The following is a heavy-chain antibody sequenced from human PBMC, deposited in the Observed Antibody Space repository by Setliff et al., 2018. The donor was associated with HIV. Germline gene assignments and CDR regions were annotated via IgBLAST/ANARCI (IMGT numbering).Heavy chain of an antibody. J-gene: IGHJ3*02. CDR1: GDSISSGYYY. CDR3: ARLGMTTVGMGDVFDI. Sequence: SETLSLTCTVSGDSISSGYYYWSWLRQPAGKGLEWIGRISTSGSTNYSPSLKSRVTILVDTSKNQFSLKVRSVTAADTAVYYCARLGMTTVGMGDVFDIWGQGTMVTVSS. D-gene: IGHD4-17*01. CDR2: ISTSGST. V-gene: IGHV4-61*02.